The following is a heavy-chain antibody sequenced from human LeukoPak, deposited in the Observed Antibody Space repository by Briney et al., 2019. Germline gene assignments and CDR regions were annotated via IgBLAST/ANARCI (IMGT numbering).Heavy chain of an antibody. V-gene: IGHV3-33*01. CDR2: IWSDASHE. J-gene: IGHJ4*02. CDR3: ARDDAGLGNNLDY. Sequence: RAGGSLRLSCTPSGFTFSNYGFHWVRQAPGKGLEWVADIWSDASHEYYADSVKGRFTISRDNSRNTLYLEMSSLRAEDTALYYCARDDAGLGNNLDYWGQGTLVTVSS. CDR1: GFTFSNYG. D-gene: IGHD1/OR15-1a*01.